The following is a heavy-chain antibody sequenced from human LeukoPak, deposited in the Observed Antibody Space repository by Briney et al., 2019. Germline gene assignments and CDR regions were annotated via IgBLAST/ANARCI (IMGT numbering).Heavy chain of an antibody. CDR2: IKQDGSEK. D-gene: IGHD3-22*01. Sequence: PGGSLRLSCAASGFTFSSYWMSWVRQAPGKGLEWVANIKQDGSEKYYVDSVKGRFTISRDNAKNSPYLQMNSLRAEDTAVYYCARDLVPLYYYDSSGYSHWGQGTLVTVSS. CDR1: GFTFSSYW. V-gene: IGHV3-7*01. J-gene: IGHJ4*02. CDR3: ARDLVPLYYYDSSGYSH.